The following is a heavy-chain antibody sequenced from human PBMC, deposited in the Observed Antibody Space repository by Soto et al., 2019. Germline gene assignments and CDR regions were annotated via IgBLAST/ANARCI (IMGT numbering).Heavy chain of an antibody. CDR2: VSGNGDTT. Sequence: HPGGSLRLSCAASAFTFTNYAMNWGLQDPGKGLEWVSVVSGNGDTTYYADSVKGRFTISRDNSKNTLYLQMNNLRVEDTAIYYCTRGVTMLRGVIVNRWFDPWGQGTLVTVSS. CDR3: TRGVTMLRGVIVNRWFDP. CDR1: AFTFTNYA. V-gene: IGHV3-23*01. D-gene: IGHD3-10*01. J-gene: IGHJ5*02.